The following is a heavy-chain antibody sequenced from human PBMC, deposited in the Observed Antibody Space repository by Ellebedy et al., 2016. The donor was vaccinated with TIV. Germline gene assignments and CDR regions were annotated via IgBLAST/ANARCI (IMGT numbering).Heavy chain of an antibody. V-gene: IGHV4-34*01. J-gene: IGHJ5*02. CDR1: GGSFSDYY. D-gene: IGHD4-11*01. CDR3: ARGGTTNWFDP. Sequence: GSLRLXXAVYGGSFSDYYWSWFRQPPGKGLEWIGEINHSGSTSCNPSLKSRVTLLVDTSKNQFSLKLSSVTAADTAVYYCARGGTTNWFDPWGQGTLVTVSS. CDR2: INHSGST.